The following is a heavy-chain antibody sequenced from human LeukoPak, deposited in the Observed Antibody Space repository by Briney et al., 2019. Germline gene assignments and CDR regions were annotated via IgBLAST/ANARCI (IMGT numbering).Heavy chain of an antibody. CDR3: ARRWNYGRNYYIDV. J-gene: IGHJ6*03. D-gene: IGHD1-7*01. CDR1: GGSSCHFY. CDR2: INDNGTS. V-gene: IGHV4-34*01. Sequence: PSEPLSLPCAVYGGSSCHFYWRWIPQSPGVGLECIGEINDNGTSNYNPSLMSSVTISVDKSKDQFSLKLSTATAADTAVYYCARRWNYGRNYYIDVRGKGATVSVSS.